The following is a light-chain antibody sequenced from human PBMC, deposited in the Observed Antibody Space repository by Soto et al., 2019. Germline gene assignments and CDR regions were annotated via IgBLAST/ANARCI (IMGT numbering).Light chain of an antibody. Sequence: QSVLTQPPSVSGAPGQRVTISCTGSSSNIGAGYDVSWYQQLPGTAPKLLIYGNSNRPSGVPDRFSGSKSGTSASLAIPGLQAEDEADYYWQSFDNSQRGLVFGGGT. V-gene: IGLV1-40*01. CDR1: SSNIGAGYD. CDR2: GNS. CDR3: QSFDNSQRGLV. J-gene: IGLJ3*02.